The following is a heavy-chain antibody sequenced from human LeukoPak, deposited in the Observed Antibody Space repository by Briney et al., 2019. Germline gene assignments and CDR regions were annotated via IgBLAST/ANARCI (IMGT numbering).Heavy chain of an antibody. Sequence: SETLSLTCTVSGGSISSHYWSWIRQPAGKGLEWIGRMSASGGTSYNPSLKSRVTMSVDTSKNQFSLNLTSVTAADTALYYCARARQPDRGLDYWGQGTVVTVSS. CDR3: ARARQPDRGLDY. J-gene: IGHJ4*02. V-gene: IGHV4-4*07. CDR2: MSASGGT. CDR1: GGSISSHY.